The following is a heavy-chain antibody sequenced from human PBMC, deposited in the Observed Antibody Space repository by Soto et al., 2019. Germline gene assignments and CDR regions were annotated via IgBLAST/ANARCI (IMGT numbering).Heavy chain of an antibody. CDR3: ARATVDNYYYGMDV. D-gene: IGHD4-17*01. CDR2: ISAYNGNT. J-gene: IGHJ6*02. Sequence: ASVKVSCKASGYTFTSYGISWVRQAPGQGLEWMGWISAYNGNTNYAQKPQGRVTMTTDTSTSTAYMELRRLRSDDTAVYYCARATVDNYYYGMDVWGQGTTVTVSS. CDR1: GYTFTSYG. V-gene: IGHV1-18*01.